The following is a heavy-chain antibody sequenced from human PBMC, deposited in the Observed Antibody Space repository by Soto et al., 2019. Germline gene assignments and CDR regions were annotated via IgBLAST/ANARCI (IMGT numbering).Heavy chain of an antibody. CDR1: GFTFSSYA. Sequence: EVQLEESGGGLVQPGGSLRLSCAASGFTFSSYAMNWVRQALGKGLEWVSYISSSSSIIYYADSVKGRFTISRDNDKNSLYLQMNSLRDEDSAMYYCASRGYSYGYLADYYYGMDVWGQGTTVTVSS. CDR3: ASRGYSYGYLADYYYGMDV. V-gene: IGHV3-48*02. D-gene: IGHD5-18*01. J-gene: IGHJ6*02. CDR2: ISSSSSII.